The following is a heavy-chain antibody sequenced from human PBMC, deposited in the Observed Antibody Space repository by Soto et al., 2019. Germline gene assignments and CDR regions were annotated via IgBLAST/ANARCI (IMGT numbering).Heavy chain of an antibody. CDR1: GFSLITILVG. D-gene: IGHD4-17*01. V-gene: IGHV2-5*01. CDR3: AHRLERDYEPPSYFDY. J-gene: IGHJ4*02. CDR2: IYWNDDK. Sequence: SGPTLVNPKQTLTLTFTFSGFSLITILVGVGWIRQPPGKALEWLALIYWNDDKRYSPSLKSRLAITKDTSKNQVVLTMTNMDPVDTATYYCAHRLERDYEPPSYFDYWGQGTLVTVSS.